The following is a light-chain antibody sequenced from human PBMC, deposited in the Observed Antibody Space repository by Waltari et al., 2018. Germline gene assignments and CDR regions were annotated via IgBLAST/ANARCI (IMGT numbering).Light chain of an antibody. CDR2: RND. V-gene: IGLV1-44*01. CDR1: SYNIGKHI. Sequence: QSVLTQPPSASGTPGQTVSISCSGSSYNIGKHIVNWYQQLPGTAPKLLIYRNDQRPLGVPDRFSSYKSVTSASLAISGLQSEDGADYFCATWDASLNGQVFGGGTKLTVL. CDR3: ATWDASLNGQV. J-gene: IGLJ3*02.